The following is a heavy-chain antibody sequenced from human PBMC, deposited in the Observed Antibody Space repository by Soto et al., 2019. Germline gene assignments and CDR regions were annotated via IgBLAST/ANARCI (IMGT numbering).Heavy chain of an antibody. J-gene: IGHJ3*02. CDR2: INPSGGST. CDR3: ARQNSLIVVVVAATPGNAFDI. Sequence: KVSCKASGYPFTSYYMHWVRQAPGQGLEWMGIINPSGGSTSYAQKFQGRVTMTRDTSTSTVYMELSSLRSEDTAVYYCARQNSLIVVVVAATPGNAFDIWGQGTMVTVSS. V-gene: IGHV1-46*01. CDR1: GYPFTSYY. D-gene: IGHD2-15*01.